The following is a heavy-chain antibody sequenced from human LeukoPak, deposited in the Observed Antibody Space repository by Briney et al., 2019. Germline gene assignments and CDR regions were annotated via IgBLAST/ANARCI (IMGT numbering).Heavy chain of an antibody. Sequence: ASVKVSCKASGYTFTGYYMHWVRQAPGQGLEWMGWINPNSGGTNYAQKFQGWVTMTRDTSISTAYMELSRLRSDDTAVYYCARERSSSWPSGDYYYYGMDVWGQGTTVTVSS. D-gene: IGHD6-13*01. J-gene: IGHJ6*02. CDR1: GYTFTGYY. CDR3: ARERSSSWPSGDYYYYGMDV. CDR2: INPNSGGT. V-gene: IGHV1-2*04.